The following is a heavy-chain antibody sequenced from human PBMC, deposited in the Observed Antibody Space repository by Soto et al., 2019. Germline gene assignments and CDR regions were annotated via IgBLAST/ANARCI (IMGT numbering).Heavy chain of an antibody. CDR2: IYYSGST. CDR3: ARGPLNYDFWSGHNWFDP. CDR1: GGSISSYY. Sequence: PSETLSLTCTVSGGSISSYYWSWIRQPPGKGLEWIGYIYYSGSTNYNPSLKSRVTISVDTSKNQFSLKLSSVTAADTAVYYCARGPLNYDFWSGHNWFDPWGQGTLVTVSS. V-gene: IGHV4-59*01. J-gene: IGHJ5*02. D-gene: IGHD3-3*01.